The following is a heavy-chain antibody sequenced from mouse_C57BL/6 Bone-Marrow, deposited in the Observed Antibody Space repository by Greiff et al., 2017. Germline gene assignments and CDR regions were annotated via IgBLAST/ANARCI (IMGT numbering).Heavy chain of an antibody. CDR3: ARRGGYPWYFDV. V-gene: IGHV1-75*01. Sequence: VKLMESGPELVKPGASVKISCKASGYTFTDYYINWVKQRPGQGLEWIGWIFPGSGSTYYNEKFKGKATLTVDKSSSTAYMVLSSLTSEDSAVYFCARRGGYPWYFDVWGTGTTVTGSS. D-gene: IGHD2-2*01. J-gene: IGHJ1*03. CDR1: GYTFTDYY. CDR2: IFPGSGST.